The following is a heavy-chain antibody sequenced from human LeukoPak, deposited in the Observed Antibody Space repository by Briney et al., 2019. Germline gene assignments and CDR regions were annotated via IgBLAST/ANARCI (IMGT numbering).Heavy chain of an antibody. CDR3: ARSKLGEVAAKFDT. V-gene: IGHV1-2*04. CDR1: GYAFSGYY. CDR2: ISPNNGGT. Sequence: SVKVSCKASGYAFSGYYIHWVRQAPGQGPEWMGWISPNNGGTNYAQKFQGWVTMTRDTSISTAYMELSRLTSNVTAVYYCARSKLGEVAAKFDTWGQGTLVTVSS. J-gene: IGHJ5*02. D-gene: IGHD3-16*01.